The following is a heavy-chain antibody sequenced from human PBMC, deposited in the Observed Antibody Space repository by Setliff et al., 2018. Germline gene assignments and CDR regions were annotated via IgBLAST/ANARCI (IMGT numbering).Heavy chain of an antibody. J-gene: IGHJ6*03. D-gene: IGHD3-3*01. CDR3: ARMSGFQYMDV. CDR2: MYPGRST. Sequence: SETLSLTCAVSGYSITSGHYWGWIRQPPGKGLEWIGSMYPGRSTNYNPSLKSRVTISLDTSNNQFSLSLSSVTAADTAVYYCARMSGFQYMDVWGKGTTVTVSS. CDR1: GYSITSGHY. V-gene: IGHV4-38-2*01.